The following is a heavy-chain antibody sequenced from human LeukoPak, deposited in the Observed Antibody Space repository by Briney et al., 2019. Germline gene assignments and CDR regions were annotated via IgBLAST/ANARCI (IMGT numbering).Heavy chain of an antibody. D-gene: IGHD2-15*01. CDR1: GYTLTTYG. J-gene: IGHJ4*02. CDR3: ARDRAVVVAATDY. CDR2: ISPYNGNT. Sequence: GASLKVSCKASGYTLTTYGISWVRQAPGQGLEWMGWISPYNGNTNYAQKLQGRVTMTTDTSTSTAYMELRSLRSDDTAVYYCARDRAVVVAATDYWGQGTLVTVSS. V-gene: IGHV1-18*01.